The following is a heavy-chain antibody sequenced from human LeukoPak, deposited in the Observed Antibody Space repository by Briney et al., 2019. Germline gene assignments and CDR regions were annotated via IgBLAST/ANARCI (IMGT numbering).Heavy chain of an antibody. CDR2: ISSSSSYI. Sequence: PGGSLSLSCAASGFTFSSYSMNWVRQAPGKGLEWVSSISSSSSYIYYADSVKGRFTISRDNAKNSLYLQMNSLRAEDTAVYYCAREHGVRSGYDKRNGDQILFDYWGQGTLVTVSS. V-gene: IGHV3-21*01. CDR3: AREHGVRSGYDKRNGDQILFDY. D-gene: IGHD5-12*01. J-gene: IGHJ4*02. CDR1: GFTFSSYS.